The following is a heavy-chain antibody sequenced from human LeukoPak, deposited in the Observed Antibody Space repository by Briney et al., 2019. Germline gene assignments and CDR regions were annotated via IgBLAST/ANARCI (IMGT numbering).Heavy chain of an antibody. V-gene: IGHV4-59*01. CDR2: IYYSGST. D-gene: IGHD3-3*01. CDR1: GGSFSGYY. Sequence: SETLSLTCAVYGGSFSGYYWSWIRQPPGKGLEWIGYIYYSGSTNYNPSLKSRVTISEDTSKNQFSLKLSSVTAADTAVYYCAGITIFGVVMGDNWFDPWGQGTLVTVSS. J-gene: IGHJ5*02. CDR3: AGITIFGVVMGDNWFDP.